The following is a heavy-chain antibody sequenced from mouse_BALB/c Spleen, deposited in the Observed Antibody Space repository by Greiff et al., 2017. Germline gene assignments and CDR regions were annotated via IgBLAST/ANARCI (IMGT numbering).Heavy chain of an antibody. V-gene: IGHV3-2*02. CDR1: GYSITSDYA. Sequence: EVQLQESGPGLVKPSQSLSLTCTVTGYSITSDYAWNWIRQFPGNKLEWMGYISYSGSTSYNPSLKSRISITRDTSKNQFFLQLNSVTTEDTATYYCARGVYYDYDVRDFDYWGQGTTLTVSS. CDR3: ARGVYYDYDVRDFDY. CDR2: ISYSGST. D-gene: IGHD2-4*01. J-gene: IGHJ2*01.